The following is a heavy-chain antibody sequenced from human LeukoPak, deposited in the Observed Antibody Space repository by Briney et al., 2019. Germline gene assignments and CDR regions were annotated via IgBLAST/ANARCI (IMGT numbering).Heavy chain of an antibody. CDR3: ARDISGTTNY. D-gene: IGHD1-7*01. CDR1: GFTFSTYS. J-gene: IGHJ4*02. CDR2: ISSGSTYI. V-gene: IGHV3-21*01. Sequence: GGSLRLSCAASGFTFSTYSMNWVRQAPGKGLEWVSSISSGSTYIYYADSVKGRFTISRDNAKNSLYLQMNSLRAEDTAVHYCARDISGTTNYWAQGTLVTVSS.